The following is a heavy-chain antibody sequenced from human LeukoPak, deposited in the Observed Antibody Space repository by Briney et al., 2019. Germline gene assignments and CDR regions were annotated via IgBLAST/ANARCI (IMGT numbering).Heavy chain of an antibody. CDR1: GYTFTGYY. CDR3: VKSVFLMVYATFDY. J-gene: IGHJ4*02. Sequence: VASVKVSCKASGYTFTGYYMHWVRQAPGQGLEWMGWINPNSGGTNYAQKFQGRVTMTRDTSISTAYMELSSLRSDDTAVYYCVKSVFLMVYATFDYWGQGTLVTVSS. D-gene: IGHD2-8*01. CDR2: INPNSGGT. V-gene: IGHV1-2*02.